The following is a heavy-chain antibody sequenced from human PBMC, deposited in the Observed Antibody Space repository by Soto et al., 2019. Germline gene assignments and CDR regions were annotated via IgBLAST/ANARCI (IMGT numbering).Heavy chain of an antibody. D-gene: IGHD3-10*01. J-gene: IGHJ5*02. V-gene: IGHV4-31*11. CDR3: AREGRHSGGMRESWFDP. CDR1: GDSISSRSHY. Sequence: RSDTVSLTCVVSGDSISSRSHYWNWIRRVPGKGLEFIGYIFYTGATYYNPSLRGRISMSVDTSKNQFSLTLRSVTAADTAIYYCAREGRHSGGMRESWFDPWGQGTQVTVSS. CDR2: IFYTGAT.